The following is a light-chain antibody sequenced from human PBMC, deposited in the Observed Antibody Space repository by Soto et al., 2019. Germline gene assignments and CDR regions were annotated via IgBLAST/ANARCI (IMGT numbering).Light chain of an antibody. CDR3: QQYNKWPLIT. CDR2: GTS. J-gene: IGKJ5*01. Sequence: EIVMTQSPATLSVSPGERATLSCRASQSFSSNLAWYQQKPGQAPRLLIYGTSTRATGIPARFTGSGSGTEFTLTISSLQSEDFALYYCQQYNKWPLITFGQGTRLEIK. V-gene: IGKV3-15*01. CDR1: QSFSSN.